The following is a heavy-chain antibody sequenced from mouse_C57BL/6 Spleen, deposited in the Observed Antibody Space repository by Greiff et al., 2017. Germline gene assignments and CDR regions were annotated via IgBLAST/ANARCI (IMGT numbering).Heavy chain of an antibody. CDR1: GYAFSSSW. D-gene: IGHD3-3*01. V-gene: IGHV1-82*01. Sequence: QVQLQQSGPELVKPGASVKISCKASGYAFSSSWMNWVKQRPGKGLEWIGRLYPGDGDTNYNGKFKGKATLTADKSSSTAYMHLSSLTSEDSAVYFCARGGPWFAYWGQGTLVTVSA. J-gene: IGHJ3*01. CDR2: LYPGDGDT. CDR3: ARGGPWFAY.